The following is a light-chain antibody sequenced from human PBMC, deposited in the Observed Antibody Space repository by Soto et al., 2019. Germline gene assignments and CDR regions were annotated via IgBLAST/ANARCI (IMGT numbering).Light chain of an antibody. V-gene: IGLV2-14*01. CDR3: SSYASSSTLAV. CDR1: SSNVGGYNF. Sequence: QSALTQPASVSGSPGQSITISCTGTSSNVGGYNFVSWYQQHPGKAPKLMIYDVSNRPSGVCNRFSGSKSGNTASLTISGLQAEDEADYYCSSYASSSTLAVFGAGTQLTVL. J-gene: IGLJ7*01. CDR2: DVS.